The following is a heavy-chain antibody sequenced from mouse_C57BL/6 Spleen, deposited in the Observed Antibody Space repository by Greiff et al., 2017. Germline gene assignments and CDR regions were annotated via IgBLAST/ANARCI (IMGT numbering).Heavy chain of an antibody. CDR1: GFNIKNTY. Sequence: VHVKQSVAELVRPGASVKLSCTASGFNIKNTYMHWVKQRPEQGLEWIGRIDPANGNTKYAPKFQGKATITADTSSNTAYLQLSSLTSEDTAIYYCAHSYYYGSSHCDVWGTGTTVTVSS. D-gene: IGHD1-1*01. CDR3: AHSYYYGSSHCDV. V-gene: IGHV14-3*01. CDR2: IDPANGNT. J-gene: IGHJ1*03.